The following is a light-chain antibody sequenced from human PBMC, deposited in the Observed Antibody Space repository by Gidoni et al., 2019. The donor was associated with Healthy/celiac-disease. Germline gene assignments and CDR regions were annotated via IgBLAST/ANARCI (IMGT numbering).Light chain of an antibody. Sequence: QSVLTQPPSASGAPGQRVTISCSGSSSNIGSNYVYWYQQLPGPATKLLIYRNNQRPSGVPDRFSGSKSGTSASLAISGLRSEDEADYYCAAWDDSLSGHYVFGPGTKVTVL. J-gene: IGLJ1*01. CDR3: AAWDDSLSGHYV. CDR2: RNN. V-gene: IGLV1-47*01. CDR1: SSNIGSNY.